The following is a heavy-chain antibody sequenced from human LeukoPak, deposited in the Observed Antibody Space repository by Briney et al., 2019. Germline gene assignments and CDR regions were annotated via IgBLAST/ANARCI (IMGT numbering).Heavy chain of an antibody. Sequence: SETLSLTCAVSGVPISSFYWSWTRQPPGKGLEWIGYVFYTGDTNYNPSLKSRVTMSLDTSKNQLSLRLTSVTAADTAVYYCARHPFATPFDHWGRGTLVTVSS. J-gene: IGHJ4*02. CDR3: ARHPFATPFDH. CDR2: VFYTGDT. V-gene: IGHV4-59*08. D-gene: IGHD2-15*01. CDR1: GVPISSFY.